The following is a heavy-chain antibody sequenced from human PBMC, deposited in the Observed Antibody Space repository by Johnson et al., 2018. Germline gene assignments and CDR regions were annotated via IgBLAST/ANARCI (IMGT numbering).Heavy chain of an antibody. J-gene: IGHJ4*02. V-gene: IGHV3-11*01. Sequence: QVQLVQSGGGLVKXGGSLGLSCAASGFNFNDYYMTWIRRAPGKGPEWTSHISNSGTAINYADSVKGRFTISRDNAKNALYLQMDSLRADETAIYFCARQYTGASTPDYWGQGTLVTVSS. CDR1: GFNFNDYY. D-gene: IGHD1-26*01. CDR3: ARQYTGASTPDY. CDR2: ISNSGTAI.